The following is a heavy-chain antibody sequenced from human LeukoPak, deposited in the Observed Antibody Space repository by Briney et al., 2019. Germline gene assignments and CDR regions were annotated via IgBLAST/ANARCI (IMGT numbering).Heavy chain of an antibody. CDR2: ISSSGRTI. CDR3: ARYDSSGLDY. D-gene: IGHD3-22*01. V-gene: IGHV3-48*03. J-gene: IGHJ4*02. Sequence: GGSLRLSCGASGFTFSIYEMNWVRQAPGKGLEWVSYISSSGRTIYYVDSVKGRFTISRDNAKNSLYLQMKSLRGEDTAVYYCARYDSSGLDYWGQGTLVTVSS. CDR1: GFTFSIYE.